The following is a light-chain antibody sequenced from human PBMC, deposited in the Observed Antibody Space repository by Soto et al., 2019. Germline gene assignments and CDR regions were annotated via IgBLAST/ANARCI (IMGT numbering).Light chain of an antibody. V-gene: IGLV2-14*01. CDR3: SSSTTTTSLVV. Sequence: QSALTQPASVSGSPGQSITISCTGTSSDIGDYNYVSWYQQYPGKVPKLVIYDVSHRPSGVSIRFSGSKSGNTASLTISGLQAEDEADYYCSSSTTTTSLVVFGGGTKLTVL. CDR1: SSDIGDYNY. CDR2: DVS. J-gene: IGLJ3*02.